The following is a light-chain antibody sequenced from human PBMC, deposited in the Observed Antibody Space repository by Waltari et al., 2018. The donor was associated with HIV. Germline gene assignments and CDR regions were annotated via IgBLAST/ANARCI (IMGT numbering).Light chain of an antibody. CDR1: SSDVGGYNY. Sequence: QSALTPPPSASGSPGQSVTISCTGSSSDVGGYNYVSWYQQHPGKAPKLIIYEVTKRPSGVPDRFSGSKSGNTASLTVSGLQAEDEADYYCSSYPGSFPWVFGGGTKLTVL. J-gene: IGLJ3*02. CDR3: SSYPGSFPWV. CDR2: EVT. V-gene: IGLV2-8*01.